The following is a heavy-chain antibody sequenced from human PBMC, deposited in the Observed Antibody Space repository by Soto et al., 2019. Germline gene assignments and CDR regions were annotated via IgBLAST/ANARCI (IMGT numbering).Heavy chain of an antibody. D-gene: IGHD2-15*01. CDR3: ARDGPLGYCTSGSCPSDFDY. Sequence: GGSLRLSCAASGFTFSNYWMSWVRQAPGKGLEWVANIKQDGSEKYYVDSVKGRFTISRDNAKNSLFLQMNSLRAEDTAVYYCARDGPLGYCTSGSCPSDFDYWGQGTLVTVSS. V-gene: IGHV3-7*01. J-gene: IGHJ4*02. CDR2: IKQDGSEK. CDR1: GFTFSNYW.